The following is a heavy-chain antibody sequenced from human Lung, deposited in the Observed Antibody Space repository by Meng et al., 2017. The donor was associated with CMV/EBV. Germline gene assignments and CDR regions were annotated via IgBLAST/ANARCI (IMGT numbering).Heavy chain of an antibody. V-gene: IGHV3-30-3*01. Sequence: GGSLRLXXAASGFTFSSYAMHWVRQAPGKGLEWVAVISYDGSNKSYADSVKGQFTISRDKSKNTLYLQMNNLRAEDAAADDCARPGPDGGTPYAFDYWGQGTXVTVSS. CDR3: ARPGPDGGTPYAFDY. D-gene: IGHD4-23*01. CDR2: ISYDGSNK. J-gene: IGHJ4*02. CDR1: GFTFSSYA.